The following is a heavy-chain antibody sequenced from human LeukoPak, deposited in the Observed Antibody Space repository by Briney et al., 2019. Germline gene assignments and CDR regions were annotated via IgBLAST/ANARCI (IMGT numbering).Heavy chain of an antibody. J-gene: IGHJ4*02. V-gene: IGHV3-23*01. D-gene: IGHD1-14*01. CDR1: GFTFSSYA. CDR2: ISGSGGST. CDR3: AKDEQFAITFYYFDY. Sequence: GGSLRLSCAASGFTFSSYAMSWVRQAPGKGLEWVSAISGSGGSTYYADSVKGRFTISRGNSKNTLYLQMNSLRAEDTAVYYCAKDEQFAITFYYFDYWGQGTLVTVSS.